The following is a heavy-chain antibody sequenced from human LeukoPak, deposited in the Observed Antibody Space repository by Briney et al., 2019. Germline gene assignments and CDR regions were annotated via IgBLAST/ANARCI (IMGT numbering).Heavy chain of an antibody. D-gene: IGHD3-3*01. CDR1: GGSISSGSYY. J-gene: IGHJ5*02. CDR2: IYTSGST. CDR3: ARGIRFLEWLGGNWFDP. V-gene: IGHV4-61*02. Sequence: KPSETLSLTCTVSGGSISSGSYYWSWIRQPAGKGLEWIGRIYTSGSTNYNPSLKSRVTISVDTSKNQFSLKLSSVTAADTAVYYCARGIRFLEWLGGNWFDPWGQGTLVTVSS.